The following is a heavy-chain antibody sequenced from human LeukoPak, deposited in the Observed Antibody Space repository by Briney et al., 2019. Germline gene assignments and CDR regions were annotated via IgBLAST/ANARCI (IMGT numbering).Heavy chain of an antibody. J-gene: IGHJ5*02. D-gene: IGHD6-19*01. Sequence: SETLSLTCAVYGGSFSGYYWSWIRQPPGNGLEWIGEINHSGSTNYNPSLKSRVTISVDTSKNQFSLKLSSVTAADTAVYYCASAGYSSGWYLGYWFDPWGQGTLVTVSS. CDR3: ASAGYSSGWYLGYWFDP. CDR2: INHSGST. CDR1: GGSFSGYY. V-gene: IGHV4-34*01.